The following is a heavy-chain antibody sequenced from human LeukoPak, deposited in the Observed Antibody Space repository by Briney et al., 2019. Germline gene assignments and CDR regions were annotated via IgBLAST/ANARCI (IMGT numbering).Heavy chain of an antibody. D-gene: IGHD6-19*01. CDR2: TIPTFGTA. Sequence: GASVKVSCKASGGTFSNYAMSWVRQAPGQGLEWMGGTIPTFGTAKYAQKFQGRVTIIADESTNTAYMDLSSLRAEDTAVYYCAKEGQWLVRGFDYWGQGTLVTVSS. V-gene: IGHV1-69*13. CDR1: GGTFSNYA. CDR3: AKEGQWLVRGFDY. J-gene: IGHJ4*02.